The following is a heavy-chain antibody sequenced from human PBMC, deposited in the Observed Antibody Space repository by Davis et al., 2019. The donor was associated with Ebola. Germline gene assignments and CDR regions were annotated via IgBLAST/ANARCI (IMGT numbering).Heavy chain of an antibody. V-gene: IGHV3-11*01. CDR1: GGSFSDYY. CDR2: ISSSGSTI. Sequence: LSLTCGVSGGSFSDYYMSWIRQAPGKGLEWVSYISSSGSTIYYADSVKGRFTISRDNAKNSLYLQMNSLRAEDTAVYYCARSKCSGGSCYSTQYYYYYGMDVWGQGTTVTVSS. D-gene: IGHD2-15*01. CDR3: ARSKCSGGSCYSTQYYYYYGMDV. J-gene: IGHJ6*02.